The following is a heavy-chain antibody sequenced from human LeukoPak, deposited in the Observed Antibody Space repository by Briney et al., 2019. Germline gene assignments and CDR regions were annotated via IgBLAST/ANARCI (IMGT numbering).Heavy chain of an antibody. CDR3: ARDSPRLIRTNWFDP. Sequence: ASVKVSCKASGYTFTSYGIIWVRQAPGQGLEWMGWISAYNGNTNYAQKLQGRVTMTTDTSTSTAYMELRSLRSDDTAVYYCARDSPRLIRTNWFDPWGQGTLVTVSS. J-gene: IGHJ5*02. V-gene: IGHV1-18*01. CDR2: ISAYNGNT. D-gene: IGHD3-22*01. CDR1: GYTFTSYG.